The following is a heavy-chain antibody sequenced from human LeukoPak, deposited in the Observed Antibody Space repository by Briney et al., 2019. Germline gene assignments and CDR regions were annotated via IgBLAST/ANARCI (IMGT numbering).Heavy chain of an antibody. V-gene: IGHV3-30*03. CDR3: ARDFDY. J-gene: IGHJ4*02. CDR2: ISYDGSNK. CDR1: GFTFSSYG. Sequence: GRSLRLSCAASGFTFSSYGMHWVRQAPGKGLEWVAVISYDGSNKYYADSVKDRFTISRDNSKNTLYLQMNSLRAEDTAVYYCARDFDYWGQGTLVTVSS.